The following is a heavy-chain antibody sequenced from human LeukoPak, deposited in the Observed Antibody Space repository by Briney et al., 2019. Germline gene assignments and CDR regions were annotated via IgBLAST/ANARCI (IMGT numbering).Heavy chain of an antibody. CDR3: ARGYGSSYYYMDV. CDR2: IYYSGST. CDR1: GGFISSYY. D-gene: IGHD3-10*01. V-gene: IGHV4-59*01. Sequence: SETLSLTCTVSGGFISSYYWTWVRQPPGKGLEWIGYIYYSGSTNYNPSLKSRVTIPVDTSKNQFSLKLSSVTAADTAVYYCARGYGSSYYYMDVWGKGTTVTISS. J-gene: IGHJ6*03.